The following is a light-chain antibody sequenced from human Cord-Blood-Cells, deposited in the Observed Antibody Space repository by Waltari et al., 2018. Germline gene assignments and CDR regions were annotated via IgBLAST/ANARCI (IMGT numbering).Light chain of an antibody. Sequence: QSALTQPRPVSGSPGQSVTISCTGTSSDVGGYNYVSWYQQHPGKAPKLMIDDVSKRPSGVPDRFSGSKSGNTASLTISGLQAEDEADYYCCSYAGSYTLFGGGTKLTVL. CDR2: DVS. CDR3: CSYAGSYTL. J-gene: IGLJ2*01. V-gene: IGLV2-11*01. CDR1: SSDVGGYNY.